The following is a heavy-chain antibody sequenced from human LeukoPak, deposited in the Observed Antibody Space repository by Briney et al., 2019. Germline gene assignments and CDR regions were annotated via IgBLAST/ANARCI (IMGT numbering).Heavy chain of an antibody. CDR3: ARGGDYGDYFDY. D-gene: IGHD4-17*01. V-gene: IGHV3-48*03. J-gene: IGHJ4*02. Sequence: GGSLRLSCAASGFTFSSYEMNWVRQAPGKGLEWVSYISSSCSTIYYADSVKGRFTISRDNAKNSLYLQMNSLRAEDTAVYYCARGGDYGDYFDYWGQGTLVTVSS. CDR1: GFTFSSYE. CDR2: ISSSCSTI.